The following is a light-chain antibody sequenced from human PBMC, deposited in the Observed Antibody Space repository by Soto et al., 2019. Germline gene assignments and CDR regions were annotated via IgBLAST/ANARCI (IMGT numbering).Light chain of an antibody. V-gene: IGKV3-15*01. CDR2: GAS. J-gene: IGKJ1*01. Sequence: EIVMTQSPATLSVSPGERATLSCRASQSVSSNLAWYQQKPGQAPRLLIYGASTRATGIPARFSGSGSGTEFTLTISSLQSEDFAVYYCQQYNTRRTFGQGTKVEIK. CDR3: QQYNTRRT. CDR1: QSVSSN.